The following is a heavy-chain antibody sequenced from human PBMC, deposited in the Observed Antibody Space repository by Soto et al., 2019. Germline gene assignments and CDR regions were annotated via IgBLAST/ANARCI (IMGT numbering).Heavy chain of an antibody. CDR3: AREHSSSWRFDY. V-gene: IGHV1-8*01. Sequence: QVQLVQSGAEVKKPGASVKVSCKASGYTFISYDINWVRQATGQELEWMGWMNPNSGNTGYAQKFQGRVTMTRNTSISTAYMELSSLRSEDTAVYYCAREHSSSWRFDYWGQGTLVTVSS. CDR1: GYTFISYD. D-gene: IGHD6-13*01. J-gene: IGHJ4*02. CDR2: MNPNSGNT.